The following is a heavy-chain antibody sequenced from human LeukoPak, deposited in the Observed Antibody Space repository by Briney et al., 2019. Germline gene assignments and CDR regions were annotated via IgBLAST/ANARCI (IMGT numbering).Heavy chain of an antibody. D-gene: IGHD6-6*01. Sequence: PGGSLRLSCAASGFTVSSNYMSWVRQAPGKGLEWVSVIYSGGSTYYADSVKGRFTISRDNSKNTLYLQMNSLRAEDTAVYYCARVISSSYFDYWGQGTLVIVSS. CDR1: GFTVSSNY. J-gene: IGHJ4*02. CDR2: IYSGGST. V-gene: IGHV3-53*01. CDR3: ARVISSSYFDY.